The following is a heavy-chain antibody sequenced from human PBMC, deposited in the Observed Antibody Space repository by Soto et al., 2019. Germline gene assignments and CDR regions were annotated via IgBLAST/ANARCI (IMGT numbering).Heavy chain of an antibody. CDR1: GFTCASCG. Sequence: GGSLRLSCLASGFTCASCGMNWVRQAPGKGLEWVAGISQTGANTYYADSVRGRFIISRDNSRNTVSLEMNSLRGEDSALYSCATEGATPTWNFDFWGQGTKVTVSS. V-gene: IGHV3-23*01. CDR3: ATEGATPTWNFDF. J-gene: IGHJ4*02. D-gene: IGHD1-26*01. CDR2: ISQTGANT.